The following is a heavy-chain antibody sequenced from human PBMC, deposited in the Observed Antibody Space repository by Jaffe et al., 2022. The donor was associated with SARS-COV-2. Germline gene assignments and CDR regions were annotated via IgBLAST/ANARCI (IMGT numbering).Heavy chain of an antibody. CDR2: ISGSGGST. Sequence: EVQLVESGGGLVQPGGSLRLSCAASGFTFSSYAMSWVRQAPGKGLEWVSAISGSGGSTYYADSVKGRFTISRDNSKNTLYLQMNSLRAEDTAVYYCAKDRESITMIVVVIWGWFDPWGQGTLVTVSS. CDR1: GFTFSSYA. J-gene: IGHJ5*02. V-gene: IGHV3-23*04. CDR3: AKDRESITMIVVVIWGWFDP. D-gene: IGHD3-22*01.